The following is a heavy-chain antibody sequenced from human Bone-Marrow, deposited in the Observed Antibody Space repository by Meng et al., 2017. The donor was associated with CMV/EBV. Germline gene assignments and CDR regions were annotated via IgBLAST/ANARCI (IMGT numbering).Heavy chain of an antibody. CDR2: IRYDGSNK. J-gene: IGHJ4*02. Sequence: LSCAASGFTVSHCGMHWVRHAPGKGLEWVAFIRYDGSNKYYADSVKGRFTISRDNSKNTLYLQMNSLRAEDTAVYYCAKDYGGKPDYWGQGTLVTVSS. CDR1: GFTVSHCG. V-gene: IGHV3-30*02. D-gene: IGHD4-23*01. CDR3: AKDYGGKPDY.